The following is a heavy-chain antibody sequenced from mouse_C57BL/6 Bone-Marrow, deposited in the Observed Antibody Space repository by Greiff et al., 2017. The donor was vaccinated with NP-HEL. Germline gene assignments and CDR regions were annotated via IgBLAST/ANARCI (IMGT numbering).Heavy chain of an antibody. J-gene: IGHJ4*01. CDR2: IYPRSGNT. Sequence: VQLQQSGAELARPGASVKLSCKASGYTFTSYGISWVKQRTGQGLEWTGEIYPRSGNTYYNEKFKGKATLTADKSSSTAYMELRSLTSEDSAVYFCARSCGSTYYYAMDYWGQGTSVTVSS. CDR3: ARSCGSTYYYAMDY. V-gene: IGHV1-81*01. D-gene: IGHD1-1*01. CDR1: GYTFTSYG.